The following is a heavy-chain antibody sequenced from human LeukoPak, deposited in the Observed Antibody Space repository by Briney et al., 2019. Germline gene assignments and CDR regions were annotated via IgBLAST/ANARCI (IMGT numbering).Heavy chain of an antibody. CDR2: INHSGST. Sequence: PSETLSLTCAVYGGSFGGYYWSWIRQPPGKGLEWIGEINHSGSTNYNPSLKSRVTISVDTSENQFSLKLSSVTAADTAVYYCARGRTAAAGPFDYWGQGTLVTVSS. J-gene: IGHJ4*02. CDR1: GGSFGGYY. CDR3: ARGRTAAAGPFDY. D-gene: IGHD6-13*01. V-gene: IGHV4-34*01.